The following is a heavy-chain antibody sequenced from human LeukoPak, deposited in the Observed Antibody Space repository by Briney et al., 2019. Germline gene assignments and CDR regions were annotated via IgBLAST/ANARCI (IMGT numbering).Heavy chain of an antibody. CDR1: GYSISSGYY. J-gene: IGHJ4*02. CDR2: IYHSGST. V-gene: IGHV4-38-2*01. Sequence: SETLSLICAVSGYSISSGYYWGWIRPPPGKGLEWIRSIYHSGSTYYNPSLKSRVTISVHTSKNQFSLKLSSVTAADTAVYYCARHRGFDYGDYELDYWGQGTLVTVSS. CDR3: ARHRGFDYGDYELDY. D-gene: IGHD4-17*01.